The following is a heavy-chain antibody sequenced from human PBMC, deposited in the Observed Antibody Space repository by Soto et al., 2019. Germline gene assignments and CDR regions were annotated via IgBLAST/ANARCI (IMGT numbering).Heavy chain of an antibody. D-gene: IGHD3-10*01. Sequence: PGGSLRLSCAASGFTFSSYGMHWVRQAPGKGLEWVAVIWYDGSNKYYADSVKGRFTISRDNSKNTLYLQMNSLRAEDTAVYYCARVMVRGATPYYYGMDVWGQGTTVTVSS. CDR2: IWYDGSNK. V-gene: IGHV3-33*01. J-gene: IGHJ6*02. CDR1: GFTFSSYG. CDR3: ARVMVRGATPYYYGMDV.